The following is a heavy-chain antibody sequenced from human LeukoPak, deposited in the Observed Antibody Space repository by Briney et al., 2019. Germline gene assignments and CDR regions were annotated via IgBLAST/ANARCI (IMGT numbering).Heavy chain of an antibody. Sequence: SETLSLTCTVSGYSISSGYYWGWIRPPPGKGLEWIGSIYHSGSTFYNPSLKSRVTISVDTSKNQFSLKLSSVTAADTAMFYCARGLGPGNWFDPWGQGTLVTVSS. D-gene: IGHD3-10*01. CDR1: GYSISSGYY. CDR3: ARGLGPGNWFDP. CDR2: IYHSGST. V-gene: IGHV4-38-2*02. J-gene: IGHJ5*02.